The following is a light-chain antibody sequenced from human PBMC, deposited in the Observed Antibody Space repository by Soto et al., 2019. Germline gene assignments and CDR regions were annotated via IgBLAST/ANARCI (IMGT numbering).Light chain of an antibody. V-gene: IGKV3-15*01. J-gene: IGKJ1*01. CDR2: GAS. Sequence: EIVMTQSPATMSVSPGEKATLSCRASQSVGSKLAWYWQKPGQSPRLLIYGASTRATGVPARFSGGGSGTEFTLTLSSLQSEDFAIYYCQQYNNWPRTFGQGTKVDI. CDR3: QQYNNWPRT. CDR1: QSVGSK.